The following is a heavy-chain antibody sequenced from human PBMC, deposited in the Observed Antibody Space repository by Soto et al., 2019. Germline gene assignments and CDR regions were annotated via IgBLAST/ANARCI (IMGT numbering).Heavy chain of an antibody. J-gene: IGHJ6*02. Sequence: PGGSLRLSCAASGFTFSSYAMSWVRQAPGKGLEWVSAISGSGGSTYYADSVKGRFTISRDNSKNTLYLQMNSLRAEDTAVYYCAKAGGLLWFGELTKYYYYYGMDVWGQGTTVTVSS. CDR1: GFTFSSYA. CDR3: AKAGGLLWFGELTKYYYYYGMDV. V-gene: IGHV3-23*01. D-gene: IGHD3-10*01. CDR2: ISGSGGST.